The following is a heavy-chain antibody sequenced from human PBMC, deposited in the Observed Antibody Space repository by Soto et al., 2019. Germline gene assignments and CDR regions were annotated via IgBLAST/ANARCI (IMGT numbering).Heavy chain of an antibody. CDR2: VNSDGSDT. Sequence: GGSLRLSCAFSGFPFINYWMHCVRQAPGKGLVWVSRVNSDGSDTTYADSVKGRFTISRDNAKNTLYLQMNSLRPEDTAVYYCARASYYDLSGRTDYWGQGTLVTVSS. D-gene: IGHD3-22*01. J-gene: IGHJ4*02. CDR1: GFPFINYW. CDR3: ARASYYDLSGRTDY. V-gene: IGHV3-74*01.